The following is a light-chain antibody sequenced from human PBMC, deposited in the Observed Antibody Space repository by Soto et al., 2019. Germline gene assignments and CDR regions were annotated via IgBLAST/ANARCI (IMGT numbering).Light chain of an antibody. Sequence: QSALTQPASVSGSPGQSVTISCTGTSSDFGSYKFVSWYQHHPGKVPKVIIYETSKRHSGVSDRFSGSKSGNKASLTISGLQSEDEDDYYCFSFTSTNTHVFGSGTKVTVL. CDR1: SSDFGSYKF. V-gene: IGLV2-23*01. J-gene: IGLJ1*01. CDR3: FSFTSTNTHV. CDR2: ETS.